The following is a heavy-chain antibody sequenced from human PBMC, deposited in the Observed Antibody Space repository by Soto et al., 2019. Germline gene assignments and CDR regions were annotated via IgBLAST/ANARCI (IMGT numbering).Heavy chain of an antibody. Sequence: APEKASCKAAGYTFTGYYMHWVRQAPGQGLEWMGWINPNSGCRYYAQKFQGRVTMTRDTSISIAYMELSRLRSDDTAVYYCARGPPGRYSSRLYSFWRQGTLVTVTS. D-gene: IGHD6-13*01. CDR2: INPNSGCR. V-gene: IGHV1-2*02. J-gene: IGHJ4*02. CDR3: ARGPPGRYSSRLYSF. CDR1: GYTFTGYY.